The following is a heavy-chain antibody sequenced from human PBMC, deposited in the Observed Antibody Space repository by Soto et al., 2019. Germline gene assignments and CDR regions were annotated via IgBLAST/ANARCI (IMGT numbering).Heavy chain of an antibody. V-gene: IGHV3-30-3*01. J-gene: IGHJ6*02. CDR2: ISYDGSNK. Sequence: GGSLRLSCAASGFTFSSYAMHWVRQAPGKGLEWVAVISYDGSNKYYADSEKGRFNISRDNSTNTLYLQMNSQRAEDTALYYCARVGPCGYSYGYYPHPSYNYGMDVWGQGTTVNVSS. CDR3: ARVGPCGYSYGYYPHPSYNYGMDV. CDR1: GFTFSSYA. D-gene: IGHD5-18*01.